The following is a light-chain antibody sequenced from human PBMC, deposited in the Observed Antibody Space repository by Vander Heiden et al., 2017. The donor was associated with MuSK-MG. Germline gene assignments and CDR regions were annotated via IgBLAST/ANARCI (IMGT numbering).Light chain of an antibody. CDR3: QQYYTTPYT. J-gene: IGKJ4*01. V-gene: IGKV4-1*01. Sequence: DICMSQSAHYLAVSLGERATINCKSSQSVLYSSNNKNYLAWYQQKPGQPPKLLIYWASTRESGVPDRFSGSGSGTDFTLTISSLQAEDVAVYYCQQYYTTPYTFGRGTKVEIK. CDR2: WAS. CDR1: QSVLYSSNNKNY.